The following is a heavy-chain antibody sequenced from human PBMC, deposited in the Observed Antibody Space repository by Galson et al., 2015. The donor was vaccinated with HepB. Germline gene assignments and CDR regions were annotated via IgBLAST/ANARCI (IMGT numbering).Heavy chain of an antibody. V-gene: IGHV6-1*01. Sequence: YAVSVKSRITINPDTSKNQFSLQLNSVTPEDTAVYYCAAERYYYGSGSCWGYFDLWGRGTLVTVSS. J-gene: IGHJ2*01. D-gene: IGHD3-10*01. CDR3: AAERYYYGSGSCWGYFDL.